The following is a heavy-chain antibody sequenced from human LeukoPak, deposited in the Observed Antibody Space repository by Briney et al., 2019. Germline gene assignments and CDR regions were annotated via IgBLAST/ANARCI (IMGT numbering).Heavy chain of an antibody. CDR3: ARQQKTSGCISGYFDY. Sequence: SETLSLTCTVSGGSISSSTDYWGWIRQPPGKGLEWIGTIYYSGNTYFNPSLKSRLTISVDTSKNQFFLKLSSVTAADTAVYYCARQQKTSGCISGYFDYWGQGTLVTVSS. CDR1: GGSISSSTDY. CDR2: IYYSGNT. V-gene: IGHV4-39*01. J-gene: IGHJ4*02. D-gene: IGHD1-20*01.